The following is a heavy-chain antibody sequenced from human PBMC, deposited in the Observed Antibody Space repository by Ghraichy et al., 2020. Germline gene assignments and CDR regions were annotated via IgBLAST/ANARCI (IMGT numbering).Heavy chain of an antibody. D-gene: IGHD7-27*01. CDR1: GDSISSSSYY. CDR2: IYHSGST. CDR3: GRPSNWGYS. J-gene: IGHJ5*02. Sequence: SETLSLTCTVSGDSISSSSYYLGWIRQPPGKGLEWIGNIYHSGSTSYNPSLKSRVSISVDTSKNQFSLKLSSVTAADTAVYYCGRPSNWGYSWGQGTLVTVSS. V-gene: IGHV4-39*01.